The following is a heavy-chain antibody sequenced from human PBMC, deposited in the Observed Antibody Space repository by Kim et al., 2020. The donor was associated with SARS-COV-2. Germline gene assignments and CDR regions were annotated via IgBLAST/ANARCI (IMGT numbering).Heavy chain of an antibody. D-gene: IGHD3-10*01. V-gene: IGHV3-23*01. CDR3: AKGEWFGEIYYYYGMDV. J-gene: IGHJ6*02. Sequence: VKGRFTVSRDKSKNTLYLQMNSLRAEDTAVYDCAKGEWFGEIYYYYGMDVWGQGTTVTVSS.